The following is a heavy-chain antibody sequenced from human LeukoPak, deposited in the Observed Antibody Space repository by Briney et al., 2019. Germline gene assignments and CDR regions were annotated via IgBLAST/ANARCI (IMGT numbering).Heavy chain of an antibody. CDR2: ISGGGGST. Sequence: GGSLRLSCAASGFTFSSYAMSWVRQAPGKGLEWVSAISGGGGSTYYADSVKGRFTISRDNSKNTLYLQMNSLRAEDTAVYYCAKTEPAPYSSSWPDYWGQGTLATVPS. CDR3: AKTEPAPYSSSWPDY. J-gene: IGHJ4*02. CDR1: GFTFSSYA. D-gene: IGHD6-13*01. V-gene: IGHV3-23*01.